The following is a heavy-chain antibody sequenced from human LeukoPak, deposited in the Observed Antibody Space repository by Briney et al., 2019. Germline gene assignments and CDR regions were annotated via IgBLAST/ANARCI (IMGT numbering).Heavy chain of an antibody. CDR1: GYTFTSYY. V-gene: IGHV1-46*01. Sequence: ASVKASCKASGYTFTSYYMHWVRQAPGQGLEWMGIINPSGGSTSYAQKFQGRVTMTRDMSTSTVYMELSSLRSEDTAVYYCARDLYHGSGSYFFDYWGQGTLVTVSS. CDR3: ARDLYHGSGSYFFDY. D-gene: IGHD3-10*01. CDR2: INPSGGST. J-gene: IGHJ4*02.